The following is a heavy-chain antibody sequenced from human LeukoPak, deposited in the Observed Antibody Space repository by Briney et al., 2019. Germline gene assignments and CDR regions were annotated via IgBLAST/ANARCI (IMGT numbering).Heavy chain of an antibody. V-gene: IGHV1-69*05. Sequence: GASVKVSCKASGGTFSSYAISWVRQAPGQGLEWMGGIIPIFGTANYAQKFQGRVTITTDESTSTAYTELSSLRSEDAAVYYCARASGNYYDSSGYYRTPPRFDYWGQGTLVTVSS. CDR1: GGTFSSYA. CDR3: ARASGNYYDSSGYYRTPPRFDY. CDR2: IIPIFGTA. D-gene: IGHD3-22*01. J-gene: IGHJ4*02.